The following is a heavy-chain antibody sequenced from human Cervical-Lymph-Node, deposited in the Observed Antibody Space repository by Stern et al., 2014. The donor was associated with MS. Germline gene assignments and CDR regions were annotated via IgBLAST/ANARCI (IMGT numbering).Heavy chain of an antibody. CDR2: IYYSGST. D-gene: IGHD1-26*01. CDR1: GGSISSYY. Sequence: QVQLQESGPGLVKPSETLSLTCTVSGGSISSYYWSWIRQPPGKGLAWIGYIYYSGSTNYNPSLKSRVTISVDTSKNQFSLKLSSVTAADTAVYYCARTYGGSYRPFDPWGQGTLVTVSS. CDR3: ARTYGGSYRPFDP. J-gene: IGHJ5*02. V-gene: IGHV4-59*01.